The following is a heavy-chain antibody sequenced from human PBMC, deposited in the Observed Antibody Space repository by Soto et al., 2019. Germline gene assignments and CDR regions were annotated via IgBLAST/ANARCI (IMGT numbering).Heavy chain of an antibody. D-gene: IGHD6-13*01. Sequence: QVQLQESGPGLVKPSGTLSLTCAVSGGSISTSNWWSWVRQPPGKGLEWIGEVYRTGSTNYNPSLESRVIVAVDKPKNHFSLQLTSVTAADTAVYYCARARATIAAAAIFDCWGQGTLVTVSS. CDR3: ARARATIAAAAIFDC. CDR2: VYRTGST. J-gene: IGHJ4*02. V-gene: IGHV4-4*02. CDR1: GGSISTSNW.